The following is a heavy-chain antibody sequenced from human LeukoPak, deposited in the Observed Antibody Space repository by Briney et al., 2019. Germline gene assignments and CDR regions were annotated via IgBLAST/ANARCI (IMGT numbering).Heavy chain of an antibody. D-gene: IGHD2-15*01. CDR2: IVVGSGNT. CDR3: AADLWCSGGSCYSDSSGWYSNY. Sequence: SVKVSCKASGFTFTSSVMQWVRQARGQRLEWIGWIVVGSGNTNYAQKFQERVTITRDMSTSTAYMELSSLRSEDTAVYYCAADLWCSGGSCYSDSSGWYSNYWGQGTLVTVSS. V-gene: IGHV1-58*02. CDR1: GFTFTSSV. J-gene: IGHJ4*02.